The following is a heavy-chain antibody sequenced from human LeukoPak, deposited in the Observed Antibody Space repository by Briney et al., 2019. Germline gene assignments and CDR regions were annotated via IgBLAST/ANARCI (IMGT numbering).Heavy chain of an antibody. J-gene: IGHJ1*01. CDR1: EYSFANYW. CDR3: ATYAGSYSKYFQH. CDR2: IYPGDSDT. V-gene: IGHV5-51*01. D-gene: IGHD3-10*01. Sequence: GESLKISCKGSEYSFANYWIGWVRQMPGKGLEWMRIIYPGDSDTRYSPSFQGQVTISADKSISTAYLQWSSLKASDTAVYFCATYAGSYSKYFQHWGQGTLVTVSS.